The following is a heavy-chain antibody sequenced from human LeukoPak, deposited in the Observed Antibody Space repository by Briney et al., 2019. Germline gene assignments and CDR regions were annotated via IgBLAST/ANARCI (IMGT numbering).Heavy chain of an antibody. CDR3: ARDQLVTLDYYSYYYMDV. V-gene: IGHV3-48*04. Sequence: GGSLRLSCVASGFTFSTYSMNWVRQAPGKGLEWVSYISSSSGTIYYADSVKGRFTISRDNAKNSLYLQMNSLRAEDTALYYCARDQLVTLDYYSYYYMDVWGKGTTVTVSS. CDR2: ISSSSGTI. J-gene: IGHJ6*03. CDR1: GFTFSTYS. D-gene: IGHD6-6*01.